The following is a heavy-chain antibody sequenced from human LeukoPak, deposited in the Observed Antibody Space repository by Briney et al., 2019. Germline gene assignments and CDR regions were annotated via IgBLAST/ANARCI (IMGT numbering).Heavy chain of an antibody. J-gene: IGHJ4*02. CDR3: AGTRTYYYDSSGYLGFDY. CDR1: GGSISSGGYY. D-gene: IGHD3-22*01. Sequence: RTSQTLSLTCTVSGGSISSGGYYWSWMRQPPGEGLEWIGYIYCSGSTNYNPSLKSRVTISVDTSKNQFSLKLSSVTAADTAVYYCAGTRTYYYDSSGYLGFDYWGQGTLVTVSS. CDR2: IYCSGST. V-gene: IGHV4-61*08.